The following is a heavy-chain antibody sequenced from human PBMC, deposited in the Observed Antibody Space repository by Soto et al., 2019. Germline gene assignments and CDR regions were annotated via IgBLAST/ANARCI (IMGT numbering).Heavy chain of an antibody. CDR3: ALAPAAHILH. Sequence: QVQLQQWGAGLLKPSETLSLTCAVYGGSLSAYYWSWIRQPPGKGLEWIGEINPSGTTNYNPSLKSRVTISVDTSKNQFSLKLCSVTAADTAVYHCALAPAAHILHWGQGTLVTVSS. CDR1: GGSLSAYY. D-gene: IGHD2-2*01. J-gene: IGHJ1*01. V-gene: IGHV4-34*01. CDR2: INPSGTT.